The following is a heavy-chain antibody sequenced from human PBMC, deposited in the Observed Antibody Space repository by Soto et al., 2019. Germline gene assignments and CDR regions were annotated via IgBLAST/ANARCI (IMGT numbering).Heavy chain of an antibody. D-gene: IGHD3-3*01. CDR3: ARVGFLEWLPLDY. Sequence: ASVKVSCKASGGTFSSYAISWVRQAPGQGLEWMGGIIPIYGTTNYAQKIQGRVTMTTDESTSTAYMELRSLRSEDTAVFYCARVGFLEWLPLDYWGQGTLVTVSS. CDR1: GGTFSSYA. J-gene: IGHJ4*02. CDR2: IIPIYGTT. V-gene: IGHV1-69*05.